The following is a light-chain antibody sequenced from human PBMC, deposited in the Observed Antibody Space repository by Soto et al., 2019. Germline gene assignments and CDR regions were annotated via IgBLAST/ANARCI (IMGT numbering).Light chain of an antibody. CDR1: QRISNS. V-gene: IGKV1-39*01. CDR3: QQSYSSPQMYT. Sequence: DIQMTQSPSSLSASVGDRVTITCRASQRISNSLNWYQQKPGKAPDLLIYAASNLQSGVPSRFSSSGSETDFTLTISSLQPVDFATYYCQQSYSSPQMYTFGQGTKLEIK. CDR2: AAS. J-gene: IGKJ2*01.